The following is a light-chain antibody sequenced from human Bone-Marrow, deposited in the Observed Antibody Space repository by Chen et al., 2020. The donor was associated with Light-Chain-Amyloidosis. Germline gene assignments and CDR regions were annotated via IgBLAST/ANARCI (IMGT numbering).Light chain of an antibody. V-gene: IGLV3-21*02. CDR1: NIGSTS. Sequence: SYVLTQPSSVSAAPGQTATTACGGNNIGSTSVHWYQQTPGQAPLLVFYDDGGRPSGIPERLSGSNSGNTATLTIGRVEAVDEADYCCQVWDRSSDRPVFGGGTKLTCL. CDR3: QVWDRSSDRPV. J-gene: IGLJ3*02. CDR2: DDG.